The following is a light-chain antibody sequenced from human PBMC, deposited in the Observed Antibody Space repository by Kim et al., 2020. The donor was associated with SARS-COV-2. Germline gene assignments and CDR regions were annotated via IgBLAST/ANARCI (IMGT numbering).Light chain of an antibody. CDR1: QSIASSY. V-gene: IGKV3-20*01. Sequence: SPGARATLSCRASQSIASSYLAWFQQKPGQAPRLLLYGASNRATGIPDRFGGSGSGTDFTLTISRLEPEDFAVYYCQHYGSSSWTFGQGTKVDIK. CDR2: GAS. J-gene: IGKJ1*01. CDR3: QHYGSSSWT.